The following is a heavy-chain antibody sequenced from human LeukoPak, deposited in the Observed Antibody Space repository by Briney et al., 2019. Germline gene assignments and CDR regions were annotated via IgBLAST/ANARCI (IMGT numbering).Heavy chain of an antibody. Sequence: GGSLRLSCAASGFTFSSYAMSWVRQAPGKGLEWVSAISGSGGSTYYADSVKGRFTISRDNSKNTLYLQMNSLRAEDTAVYYCAKDQPAYYDFWSGYYTDYWGQGTLVTVSS. V-gene: IGHV3-23*01. CDR2: ISGSGGST. D-gene: IGHD3-3*01. J-gene: IGHJ4*02. CDR3: AKDQPAYYDFWSGYYTDY. CDR1: GFTFSSYA.